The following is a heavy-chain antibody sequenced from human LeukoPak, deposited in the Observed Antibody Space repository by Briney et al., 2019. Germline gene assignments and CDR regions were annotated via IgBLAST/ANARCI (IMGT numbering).Heavy chain of an antibody. CDR2: ISGSGGTT. CDR3: ARLYASSWYYFDY. Sequence: GGSLRLSCAASGFTFSNAWMSWVRQAPGKGLEWVSGISGSGGTTYYADSVKGRFTISRDNPKNSLYLLMNSLRAEDTAVYYCARLYASSWYYFDYWGQGALVTVSS. CDR1: GFTFSNAW. J-gene: IGHJ4*02. D-gene: IGHD6-13*01. V-gene: IGHV3-23*01.